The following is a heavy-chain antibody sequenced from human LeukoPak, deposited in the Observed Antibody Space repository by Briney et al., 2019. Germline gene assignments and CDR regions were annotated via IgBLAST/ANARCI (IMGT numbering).Heavy chain of an antibody. D-gene: IGHD3-9*01. V-gene: IGHV3-21*04. J-gene: IGHJ4*02. CDR2: ISSRRSSYI. Sequence: PGGSLRLSCAASGFTFRNYSMNWVRQAPGNGLEWVSFISSRRSSYINYVDSVKGRFTTSRDNAKNSLCLQMNSLRAEDTALYYCAKDNGYDILTGYSPFDYWGQGTLVTVSS. CDR1: GFTFRNYS. CDR3: AKDNGYDILTGYSPFDY.